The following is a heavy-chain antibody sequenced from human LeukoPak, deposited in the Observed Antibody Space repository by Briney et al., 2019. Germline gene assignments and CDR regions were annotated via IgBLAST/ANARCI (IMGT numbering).Heavy chain of an antibody. V-gene: IGHV3-7*01. D-gene: IGHD2/OR15-2a*01. CDR1: GFTFRSYW. CDR3: ARSVGIVFFDY. J-gene: IGHJ4*02. CDR2: INQGGSVK. Sequence: TGGSLRLSCAASGFTFRSYWMSWVRQAPGKGLEWVANINQGGSVKYYVDSVKGRFTISRDNAKNSLYLQMNSLRAEDTAVYYCARSVGIVFFDYWGQGTLVTVSS.